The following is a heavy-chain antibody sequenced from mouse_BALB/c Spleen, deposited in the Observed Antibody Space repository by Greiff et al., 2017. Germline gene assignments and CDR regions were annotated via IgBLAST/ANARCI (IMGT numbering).Heavy chain of an antibody. D-gene: IGHD2-2*01. J-gene: IGHJ2*01. V-gene: IGHV5-17*02. CDR3: ARSDYGYEFAY. CDR1: GFTFSSFG. CDR2: ISSGSSTI. Sequence: EVKLVESGGGLVQPGGSRKLSCAASGFTFSSFGMHWVRQAPEKGLEWVAYISSGSSTIYYADTVKGRFTISRDNPKNTLFLQMTSLRSEDTAMYYCARSDYGYEFAYWGQGTTLTVSS.